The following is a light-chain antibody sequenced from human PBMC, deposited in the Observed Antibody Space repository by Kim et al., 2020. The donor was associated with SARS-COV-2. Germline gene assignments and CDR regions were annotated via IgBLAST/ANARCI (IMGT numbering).Light chain of an antibody. CDR1: RSNIGNNP. CDR2: DND. J-gene: IGLJ3*02. Sequence: QSVLTQPPSVSAAPGHKVTISCSGSRSNIGNNPVSWYQQFPGTAPRLITYDNDKRPSGIPDRFSSSKSGTSATLGINGLRTGDEADYYCATWDSSLSVGVFGGGTKVTVL. V-gene: IGLV1-51*01. CDR3: ATWDSSLSVGV.